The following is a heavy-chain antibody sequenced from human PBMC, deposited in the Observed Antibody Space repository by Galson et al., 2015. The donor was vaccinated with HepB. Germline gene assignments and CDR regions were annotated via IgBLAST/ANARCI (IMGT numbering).Heavy chain of an antibody. D-gene: IGHD3-10*01. V-gene: IGHV3-23*01. CDR1: GFTFSSYA. CDR3: AKGSPYYGSGSRNWSDT. CDR2: ISGSGGST. J-gene: IGHJ5*02. Sequence: SLRLSCAASGFTFSSYAMSWVRQAPGKGLEWVSAISGSGGSTYYADSVKGRFTISRDNSKNTLYLQMNSLRAEDTAVYYCAKGSPYYGSGSRNWSDTCFQGTLVTAS.